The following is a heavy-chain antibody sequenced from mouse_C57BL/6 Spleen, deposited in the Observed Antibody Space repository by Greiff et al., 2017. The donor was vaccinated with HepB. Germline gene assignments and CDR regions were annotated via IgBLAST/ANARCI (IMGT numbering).Heavy chain of an antibody. D-gene: IGHD2-5*01. CDR1: GYAFSSSW. J-gene: IGHJ3*01. CDR3: ATYSNYDSWFAY. Sequence: QVQLQQSGPELVKPGASVKISCKASGYAFSSSWMNWVKQRPGKGLEWIGRIYPGDGDTNYNGKFKGKATLTADKSSSTAYMQLSSLTSEDSAVYFCATYSNYDSWFAYWGQGTLVTVSA. CDR2: IYPGDGDT. V-gene: IGHV1-82*01.